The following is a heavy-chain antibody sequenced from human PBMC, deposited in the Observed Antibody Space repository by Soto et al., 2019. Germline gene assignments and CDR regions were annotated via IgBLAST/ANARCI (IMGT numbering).Heavy chain of an antibody. CDR2: IYWHDDK. CDR1: GFSLSTPGVG. V-gene: IGHV2-5*01. J-gene: IGHJ4*02. CDR3: AHRGGATVGLYYFDY. Sequence: SGPTLVNPTQALTLTCTFSGFSLSTPGVGVNWIRQPPGKALEWLALIYWHDDKRYSPSLKSRLTITKDTSKNQVVLTMANMDPVDTATYYCAHRGGATVGLYYFDYWGQGALVTVSS. D-gene: IGHD3-16*01.